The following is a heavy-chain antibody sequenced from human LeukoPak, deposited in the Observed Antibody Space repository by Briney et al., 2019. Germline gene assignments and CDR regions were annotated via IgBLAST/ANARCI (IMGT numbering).Heavy chain of an antibody. Sequence: SETLSLTCTVSGGSIISYFWSWIRQPPGKGPEWIGYIFDSGTTNYNPSTNYNPSLKSRVTVSLDTSKNHFSLKLSSVTAADTAVYFCARRGVTTIAQYDYWGQGILVTVSS. J-gene: IGHJ4*02. CDR1: GGSIISYF. CDR3: ARRGVTTIAQYDY. CDR2: IFDSGTTNYNPST. D-gene: IGHD5-12*01. V-gene: IGHV4-59*01.